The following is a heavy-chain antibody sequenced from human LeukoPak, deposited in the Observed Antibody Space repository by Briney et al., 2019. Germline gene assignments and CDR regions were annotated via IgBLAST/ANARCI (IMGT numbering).Heavy chain of an antibody. D-gene: IGHD6-19*01. Sequence: PSETLSLTCTASGGSISSSSYYWSWIRQPPGKGLEWIGEINHSGSTNYNPSLKSRVTISVDTSKNQFSLKLSSVTAADTAVYYCARQRSNGDSSGWYLTWIPFSGTNGLLFVFDYWGQGTLVTVSS. CDR3: ARQRSNGDSSGWYLTWIPFSGTNGLLFVFDY. J-gene: IGHJ4*02. V-gene: IGHV4-39*01. CDR1: GGSISSSSYY. CDR2: INHSGST.